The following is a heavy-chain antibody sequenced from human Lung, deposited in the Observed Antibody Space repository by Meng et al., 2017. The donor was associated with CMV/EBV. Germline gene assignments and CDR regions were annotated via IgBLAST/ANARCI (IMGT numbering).Heavy chain of an antibody. Sequence: QEQLVQSGAEVKQPGASVKVSCKTSGSTFFGYYLHWVRQAPGQGLEWMGWINPSSGATKYAPNFQGRISMTRDTSISTAYMELSSLRSDDTAVYFCAGRETSGYTSTFDYWGQGTLVTVSS. D-gene: IGHD3-22*01. J-gene: IGHJ4*02. CDR1: GSTFFGYY. CDR3: AGRETSGYTSTFDY. V-gene: IGHV1-2*02. CDR2: INPSSGAT.